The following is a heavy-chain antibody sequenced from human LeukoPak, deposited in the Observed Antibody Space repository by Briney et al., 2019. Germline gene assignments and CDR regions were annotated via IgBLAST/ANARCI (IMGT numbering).Heavy chain of an antibody. CDR3: AKGSVMAYFQH. D-gene: IGHD2-21*01. Sequence: PGGSLRLSCAASGFTFSSYSMNWVRQAPGKGLEWVSYISSSSSTIYYADSVKCRFTISRDTSKNTLYLQMNSLRAEDTAVYYCAKGSVMAYFQHWGQGTLVTVSS. V-gene: IGHV3-48*01. CDR2: ISSSSSTI. CDR1: GFTFSSYS. J-gene: IGHJ1*01.